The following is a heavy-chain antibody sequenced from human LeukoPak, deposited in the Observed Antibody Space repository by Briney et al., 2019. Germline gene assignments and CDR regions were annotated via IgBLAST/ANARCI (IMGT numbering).Heavy chain of an antibody. CDR3: ARLGTGYCSSTSCSYETNYYYMDV. CDR1: GYTFTSYA. J-gene: IGHJ6*03. Sequence: GASVKVSCKASGYTFTSYAMNWVRQAPGQGLEWMGWINPNSGGTNYAQKFQGRVTMTRDTSISTAYMELSRLRSDDTAVYYCARLGTGYCSSTSCSYETNYYYMDVWGKGTTVTISS. V-gene: IGHV1-2*02. CDR2: INPNSGGT. D-gene: IGHD2-2*01.